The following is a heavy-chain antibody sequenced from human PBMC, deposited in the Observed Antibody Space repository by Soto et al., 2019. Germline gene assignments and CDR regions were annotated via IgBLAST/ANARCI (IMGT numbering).Heavy chain of an antibody. CDR1: GFTFSSYA. CDR2: ISYDGSNK. CDR3: GRDLSGGGGDLDYYYGMDV. J-gene: IGHJ6*02. V-gene: IGHV3-30-3*01. D-gene: IGHD3-16*01. Sequence: QVQLVESGGGVVQPGRSLRLSCAASGFTFSSYAMHWVRQAPGKGLEWVAGISYDGSNKYYADSVKGRFTISRDNSKNTRYLQMNSLGAEDTGVYYCGRDLSGGGGDLDYYYGMDVWGQGTTVTVSS.